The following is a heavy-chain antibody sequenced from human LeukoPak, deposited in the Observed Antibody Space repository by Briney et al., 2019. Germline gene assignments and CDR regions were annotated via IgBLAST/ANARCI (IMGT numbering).Heavy chain of an antibody. V-gene: IGHV5-51*01. CDR3: ARQDGSTSCYGCLRWDPRGEWFDP. D-gene: IGHD2-2*01. CDR2: IYPGDSDT. CDR1: GYSFTSYW. J-gene: IGHJ5*02. Sequence: GGSLRLSCKGSGYSFTSYWIGWVRQMPGKGLEWMGIIYPGDSDTRYSPSFQGQVTISADKSISTAYLQWSSLKASDTAMYYCARQDGSTSCYGCLRWDPRGEWFDPWGQGTLVTVSS.